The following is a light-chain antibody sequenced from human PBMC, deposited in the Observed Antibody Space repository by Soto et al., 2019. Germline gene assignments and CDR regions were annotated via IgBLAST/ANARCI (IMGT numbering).Light chain of an antibody. CDR3: SSYAGSYTYV. CDR1: SSDVGYYNY. Sequence: QSVLTQPRSVSGSPGQSVTISCTGTSSDVGYYNYVSWYQQHPGKAPKLMISDVRERPSGVPDRFSGSKSGNTASLTISGLQAEDEADYYSSSYAGSYTYVFGTGTKVTVL. J-gene: IGLJ1*01. V-gene: IGLV2-11*01. CDR2: DVR.